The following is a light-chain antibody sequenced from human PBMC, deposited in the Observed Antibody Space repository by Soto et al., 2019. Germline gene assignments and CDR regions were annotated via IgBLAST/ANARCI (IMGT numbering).Light chain of an antibody. CDR2: END. CDR3: GTWDSGLSVYV. V-gene: IGLV1-51*02. J-gene: IGLJ1*01. Sequence: QSVLTQPPSVSAAPGQKVTISCSGSSSNIGNKYVSWYQQLPGTAPKLLIHENDKRPSGIPVRFSGSKSGTSATLGITGLQTGDEADYYCGTWDSGLSVYVFGTGTKLTVL. CDR1: SSNIGNKY.